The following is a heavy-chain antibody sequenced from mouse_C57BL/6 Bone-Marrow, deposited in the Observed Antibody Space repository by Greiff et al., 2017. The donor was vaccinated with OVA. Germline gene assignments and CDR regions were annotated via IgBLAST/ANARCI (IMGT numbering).Heavy chain of an antibody. V-gene: IGHV14-3*01. J-gene: IGHJ1*03. CDR3: AFYYYGSSWYFDV. CDR1: GFNIKNTY. D-gene: IGHD1-1*01. Sequence: VQLKESVAELVRPGASVKLSCTASGFNIKNTYMHWVKQRPEQGLEWIGRIDPANGNTKYAPKFQGKATITADTSSNTAYLQLSSLTSEDTAIYYCAFYYYGSSWYFDVWGTGTTVTVSS. CDR2: IDPANGNT.